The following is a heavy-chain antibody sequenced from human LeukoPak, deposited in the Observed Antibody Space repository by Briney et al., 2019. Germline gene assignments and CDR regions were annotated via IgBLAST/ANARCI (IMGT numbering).Heavy chain of an antibody. J-gene: IGHJ3*02. CDR3: AKDGAWIQLWDDAFDI. CDR1: GFTFSSYA. V-gene: IGHV3-23*01. CDR2: ISGSGGST. D-gene: IGHD5-18*01. Sequence: GGSLRLSCAASGFTFSSYAMSWVRQAPGKGLEWVSVISGSGGSTYYADSVKGRFTISRDNSKNTLYLQMNSLRAEDTAVYYCAKDGAWIQLWDDAFDIWGQGTMVTVSS.